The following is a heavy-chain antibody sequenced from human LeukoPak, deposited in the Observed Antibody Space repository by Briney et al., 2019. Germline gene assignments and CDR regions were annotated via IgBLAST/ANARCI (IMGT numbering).Heavy chain of an antibody. CDR2: IKEDGNEI. D-gene: IGHD3-10*01. CDR1: GFTFSDYF. Sequence: PGGSLRLSCAASGFTFSDYFMSWVRQTPGKGLEWVANIKEDGNEIFYVDSVKGRFTISRDNAKNSLYLQMNSLRAEDTAVYYCARSPDGVDYWGQGTLVTVSS. J-gene: IGHJ4*02. V-gene: IGHV3-7*01. CDR3: ARSPDGVDY.